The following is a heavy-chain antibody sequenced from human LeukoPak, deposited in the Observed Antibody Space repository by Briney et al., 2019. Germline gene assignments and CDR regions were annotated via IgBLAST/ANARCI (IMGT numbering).Heavy chain of an antibody. V-gene: IGHV3-23*01. D-gene: IGHD2-2*01. CDR3: AKGLGFKRGLVPATAIYFDY. Sequence: GGSLRLSCAASGFTFSSYAMSWVRQAPGKGLEWVSAISGSGGSTYYADSVKGRFTTSRDNSKNTLYLQMNSLRAEDTAVYYCAKGLGFKRGLVPATAIYFDYWGQGTLVTVSS. CDR2: ISGSGGST. CDR1: GFTFSSYA. J-gene: IGHJ4*02.